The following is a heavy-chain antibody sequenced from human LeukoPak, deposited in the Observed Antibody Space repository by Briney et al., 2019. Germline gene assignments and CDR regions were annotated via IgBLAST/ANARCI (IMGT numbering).Heavy chain of an antibody. CDR3: ARAGSGWPDNWFDP. CDR1: GGSISSYY. V-gene: IGHV4-4*07. D-gene: IGHD6-19*01. J-gene: IGHJ5*02. CDR2: IYTSGST. Sequence: PSETLSLTCTVSGGSISSYYWSWIRQPAGKGLEWIGRIYTSGSTNYNPSLKSRVTMSVDTSKNQFSLKLSSVTAADTAVYYWARAGSGWPDNWFDPWGQGTLVTVSS.